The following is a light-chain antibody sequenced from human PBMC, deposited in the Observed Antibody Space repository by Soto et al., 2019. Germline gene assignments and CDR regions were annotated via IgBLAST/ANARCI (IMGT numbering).Light chain of an antibody. CDR3: ATWDDRLNARWV. V-gene: IGLV1-44*01. Sequence: QSVLTQTPSASGTPGQTVTISCSGSRSNIGNNAVSWYQQFPGTAPKLLIYNNNQRPSGVPDRFSGSESGTSASLAISGLQAEDEADYYCATWDDRLNARWVFGGGTKLTVL. CDR1: RSNIGNNA. J-gene: IGLJ3*02. CDR2: NNN.